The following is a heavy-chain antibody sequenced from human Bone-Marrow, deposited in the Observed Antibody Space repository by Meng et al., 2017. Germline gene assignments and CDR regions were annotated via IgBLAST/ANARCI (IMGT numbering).Heavy chain of an antibody. Sequence: ASVKVSCKASGYTFTGYYMHWVRQATGQGLEWMGRINPNSGGTNYAQKFQGRVTMTRDTSISTDYMELSRLRSDDTAVYYCARDYCSSTSCYLGDWFDSWGQGTLVTVSS. J-gene: IGHJ5*01. CDR2: INPNSGGT. V-gene: IGHV1-2*06. D-gene: IGHD2-2*01. CDR1: GYTFTGYY. CDR3: ARDYCSSTSCYLGDWFDS.